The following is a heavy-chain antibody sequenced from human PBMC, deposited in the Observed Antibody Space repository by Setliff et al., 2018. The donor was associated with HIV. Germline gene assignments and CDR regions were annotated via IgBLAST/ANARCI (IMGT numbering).Heavy chain of an antibody. CDR3: AKADRGYGRNWFDP. D-gene: IGHD4-17*01. V-gene: IGHV1-2*02. Sequence: EASVKVSCKSSGYTFTDYFMHWVRQAPGQGLEWMGWISPDNANTRISQRLRGSVTMTRDRSINTAYMELSGLTSDDTAVYYCAKADRGYGRNWFDPWGQGTLVTVSS. CDR1: GYTFTDYF. J-gene: IGHJ5*02. CDR2: ISPDNANT.